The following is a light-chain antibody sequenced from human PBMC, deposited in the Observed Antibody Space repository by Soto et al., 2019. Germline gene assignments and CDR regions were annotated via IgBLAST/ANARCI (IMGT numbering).Light chain of an antibody. CDR1: SSDVGGYDY. Sequence: QSALTQPRSLSGSPGQSVTISCTGTSSDVGGYDYVSWYQQHPGKVPKLMIFDVSKRPSGVPDRFSGSKPGNTASLTISGLQAEDEADYHCCSYAGSYILIFGGGTKLTVL. CDR3: CSYAGSYILI. J-gene: IGLJ2*01. CDR2: DVS. V-gene: IGLV2-11*01.